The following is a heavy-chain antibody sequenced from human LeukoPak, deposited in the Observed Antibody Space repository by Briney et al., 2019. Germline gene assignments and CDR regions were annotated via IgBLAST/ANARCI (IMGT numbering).Heavy chain of an antibody. CDR2: INSDGSWT. Sequence: GGSLRLSCAASGNYWMHLVRQAPGKGLVWVSHINSDGSWTSYADSVKGRFTISKDNAKNTVYLQMNSLRAEDTAVYYCVSFYETYWGRGTLVTVSS. D-gene: IGHD2/OR15-2a*01. CDR1: GNYW. V-gene: IGHV3-74*01. CDR3: VSFYETY. J-gene: IGHJ4*02.